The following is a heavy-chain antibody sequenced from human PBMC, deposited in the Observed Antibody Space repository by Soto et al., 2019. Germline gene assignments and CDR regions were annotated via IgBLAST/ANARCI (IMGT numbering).Heavy chain of an antibody. CDR2: ISPHNGAT. CDR1: GYTFTDYY. J-gene: IGHJ6*02. V-gene: IGHV1-2*02. D-gene: IGHD5-12*01. Sequence: QVHLVQSGAEVKRPGASVKVSCKASGYTFTDYYIHWVRQAPGQGLEWLGWISPHNGATNYAQKFRGRVTLSRDTTSNTSYLEMDRLTTDDTAVYYCARDGGVASVYGMDVWGQGTKVTVSS. CDR3: ARDGGVASVYGMDV.